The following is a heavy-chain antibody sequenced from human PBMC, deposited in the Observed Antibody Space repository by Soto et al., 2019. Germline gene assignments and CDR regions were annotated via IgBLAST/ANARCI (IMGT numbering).Heavy chain of an antibody. CDR3: ARLSLGYCISTSCPDDYYGMDV. D-gene: IGHD2-2*01. CDR2: IYYSGST. V-gene: IGHV4-39*01. J-gene: IGHJ6*02. Sequence: SETLSLTCTVSGGSISSSSYYWGWIRQPPGKGLEWIGSIYYSGSTYYNPSLKSRVTISVDTSKNQFSLKLSSVTAADTAVYYCARLSLGYCISTSCPDDYYGMDVWGQGTTVT. CDR1: GGSISSSSYY.